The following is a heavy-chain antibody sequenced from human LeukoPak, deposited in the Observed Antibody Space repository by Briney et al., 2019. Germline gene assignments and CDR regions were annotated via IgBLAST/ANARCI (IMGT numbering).Heavy chain of an antibody. Sequence: ASVKVSCKASGYTFTDYYIHWVRQAPGQGLEWMGWINPNSGGTNYAQKFQGRVTMTRDTSTSTVYMELSSLRSEDTAVYYCARDQLRTGAFDIWGQGTMVTVSS. J-gene: IGHJ3*02. D-gene: IGHD4-17*01. CDR2: INPNSGGT. V-gene: IGHV1-2*02. CDR3: ARDQLRTGAFDI. CDR1: GYTFTDYY.